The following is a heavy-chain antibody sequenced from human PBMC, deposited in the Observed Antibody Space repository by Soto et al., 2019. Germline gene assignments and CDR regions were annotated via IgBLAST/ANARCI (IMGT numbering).Heavy chain of an antibody. J-gene: IGHJ6*02. CDR2: IKEDGSDK. V-gene: IGHV3-7*01. CDR1: GFTFSRYW. Sequence: VRLSCAASGFTFSRYWMNWVRQAPGKGLEWVANIKEDGSDKFYVDSVKGRFTISRDNAKNSLYLQMNSLKVEDTAVYYCARDNQVPCGPYFGVDVWGPVTTVTVSS. CDR3: ARDNQVPCGPYFGVDV. D-gene: IGHD3-16*01.